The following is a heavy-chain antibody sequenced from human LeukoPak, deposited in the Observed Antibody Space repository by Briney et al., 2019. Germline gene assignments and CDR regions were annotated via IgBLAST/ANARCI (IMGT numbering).Heavy chain of an antibody. J-gene: IGHJ4*02. CDR2: IYYSGST. D-gene: IGHD6-13*01. Sequence: SETLSLTCTVSGGSISSYYWSWIRQPPGKGLEWIGYIYYSGSTNYNPSLKSRVTISVDTSKNQFSLKLSSVTAADTAVYYCARSAAGPFDYWGQGTLATVSS. V-gene: IGHV4-59*01. CDR3: ARSAAGPFDY. CDR1: GGSISSYY.